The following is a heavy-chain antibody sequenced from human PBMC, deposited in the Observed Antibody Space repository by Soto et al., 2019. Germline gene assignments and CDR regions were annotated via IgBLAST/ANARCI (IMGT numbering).Heavy chain of an antibody. Sequence: GGSLRLYCAASGFTFSRYEMNWVRQAPGKGLEWLSYISSNGTTIYYADSVKGRSTISRDNAKNSLYLQMNSLRAEDTAVYYCASGKSITIFGVVIDYYGLDVWGQGTTVTVSS. J-gene: IGHJ6*01. D-gene: IGHD3-3*01. CDR2: ISSNGTTI. CDR1: GFTFSRYE. V-gene: IGHV3-48*03. CDR3: ASGKSITIFGVVIDYYGLDV.